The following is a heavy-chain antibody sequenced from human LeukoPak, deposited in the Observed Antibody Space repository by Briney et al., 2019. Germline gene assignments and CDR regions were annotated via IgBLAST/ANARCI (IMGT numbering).Heavy chain of an antibody. CDR2: INPNSGGT. V-gene: IGHV1-2*02. CDR3: AGNSYYGSGISYFDL. D-gene: IGHD3-10*01. CDR1: GYAFTCSY. Sequence: GASVTLTCNGSGYAFTCSYMAWGRQAPGQGLGLKWLINPNSGGTNYAQKFQGRVTMTRATSITTAYMMLRRMRSDATAGSYCAGNSYYGSGISYFDLWGRGTLVTVSS. J-gene: IGHJ2*01.